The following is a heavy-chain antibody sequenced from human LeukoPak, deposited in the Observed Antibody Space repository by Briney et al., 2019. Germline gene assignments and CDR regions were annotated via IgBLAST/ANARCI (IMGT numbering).Heavy chain of an antibody. J-gene: IGHJ5*02. CDR3: AREGTAAADVNWFDP. V-gene: IGHV1-2*02. D-gene: IGHD6-13*01. CDR1: GYTFIGYY. CDR2: INPNNGGA. Sequence: ASVKVSCKASGYTFIGYYMHWVRQAPGQGLEWMGWINPNNGGAHYAQKFQGRVTMTRDTSISTAYMELGRLRSDDTAVYYRAREGTAAADVNWFDPWGQGTLVTVSS.